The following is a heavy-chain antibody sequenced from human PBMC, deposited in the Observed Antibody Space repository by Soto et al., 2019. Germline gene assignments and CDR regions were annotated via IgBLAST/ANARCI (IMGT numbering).Heavy chain of an antibody. J-gene: IGHJ1*01. CDR1: GYLFTAYS. CDR3: AREENCSGGTCYSEYFHR. CDR2: VNPSGGST. Sequence: ASVKVSCKASGYLFTAYSMHWVRLAPGQGLEWMGVVNPSGGSTKYAQNFKGRVTMTRDTSTTTIYMELSSLRSDDTAIYYCAREENCSGGTCYSEYFHRLGQGTLVTVSS. D-gene: IGHD2-15*01. V-gene: IGHV1-46*01.